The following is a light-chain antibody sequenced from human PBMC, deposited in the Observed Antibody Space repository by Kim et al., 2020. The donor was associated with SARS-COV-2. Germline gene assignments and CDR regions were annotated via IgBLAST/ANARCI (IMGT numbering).Light chain of an antibody. CDR2: AAS. Sequence: DIQMTQSPSSLSASVGDRVTITCRASQSISSWLAWYQQKPEKAPKCLIYAASSLQSGVPSRFSDSGSGTDFTLTISSLQPEDFATYYCQQYDSYPRTFGQGTRVEIK. J-gene: IGKJ1*01. V-gene: IGKV1D-16*01. CDR3: QQYDSYPRT. CDR1: QSISSW.